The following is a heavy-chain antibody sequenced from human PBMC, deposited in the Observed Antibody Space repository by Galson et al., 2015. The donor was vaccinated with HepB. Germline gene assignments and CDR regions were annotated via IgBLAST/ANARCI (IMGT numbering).Heavy chain of an antibody. Sequence: SVKVSCKASGYTFTGYYMHWVRQAPGQGLEWMGWINPNSGGTNHAQKFQGWVTMTRDTSISTAYMELSRLRSDDTAVYYCARGSMVDAFDIWGQGTMVAVSS. J-gene: IGHJ3*02. V-gene: IGHV1-2*04. CDR3: ARGSMVDAFDI. CDR2: INPNSGGT. CDR1: GYTFTGYY. D-gene: IGHD4/OR15-4a*01.